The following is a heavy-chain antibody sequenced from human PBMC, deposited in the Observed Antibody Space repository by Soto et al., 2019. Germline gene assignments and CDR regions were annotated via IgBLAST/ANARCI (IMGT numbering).Heavy chain of an antibody. V-gene: IGHV3-43*01. J-gene: IGHJ4*02. CDR3: ARRGYSGYDGFDY. CDR2: ISWDGGST. Sequence: GGSLRLSCAASGFTFDDYTMHWVRQAPGKGLEWVSLISWDGGSTYYADSMKGRFTISRDNSKNSLYLQMNSLRTEDTALYYCARRGYSGYDGFDYWGEGTLVTVSS. D-gene: IGHD5-12*01. CDR1: GFTFDDYT.